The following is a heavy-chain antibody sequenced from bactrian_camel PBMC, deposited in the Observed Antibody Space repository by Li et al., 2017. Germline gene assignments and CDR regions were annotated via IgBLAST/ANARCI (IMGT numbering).Heavy chain of an antibody. D-gene: IGHD6*01. J-gene: IGHJ4*01. CDR3: ARDDGGSWYPH. CDR2: INSGSSTT. CDR1: GFTFSSAA. V-gene: IGHV3S31*01. Sequence: VQLVESGGGLVQPGGSLRFSCVCSGFTFSSAAMSWARQAPGKGLEWVSAINSGSSTTYYADSVKGRFTISRDNAKNTLYLQMNSLKPEDTGVYYCARDDGGSWYPHWGQGTQVTVSS.